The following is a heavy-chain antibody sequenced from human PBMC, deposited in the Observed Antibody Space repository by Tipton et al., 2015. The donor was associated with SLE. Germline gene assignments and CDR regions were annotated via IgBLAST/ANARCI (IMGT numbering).Heavy chain of an antibody. CDR3: ARGVKGYFDY. J-gene: IGHJ4*02. CDR2: MYASGST. Sequence: TLSLTCTVSDGSISDYYWTWIRQPAGEGLEWIGRMYASGSTNYNPSLRSRAAMSVDTSKNQFSLKLSSVTAADTAVYYCARGVKGYFDYWGQGTLVTVSS. CDR1: DGSISDYY. V-gene: IGHV4-4*07.